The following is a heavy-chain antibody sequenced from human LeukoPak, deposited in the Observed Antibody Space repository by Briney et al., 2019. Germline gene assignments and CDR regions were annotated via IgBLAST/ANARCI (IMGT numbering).Heavy chain of an antibody. J-gene: IGHJ4*02. CDR3: ARPPYDFWSGYYTEGIDY. CDR1: GYTFTGYY. D-gene: IGHD3-3*01. CDR2: INPNSGGT. Sequence: ASVKVSCKASGYTFTGYYMHWVRQAPGQGLEWMGWINPNSGGTNYAQKFQGRVAMTRDTSISTAYMELSRLRSDDTAVYYCARPPYDFWSGYYTEGIDYWGQATLVTVSS. V-gene: IGHV1-2*02.